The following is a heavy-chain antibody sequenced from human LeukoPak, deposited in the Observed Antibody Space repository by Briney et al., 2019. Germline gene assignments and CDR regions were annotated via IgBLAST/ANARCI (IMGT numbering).Heavy chain of an antibody. D-gene: IGHD1-1*01. V-gene: IGHV3-74*03. CDR2: IKSDGSSI. Sequence: GGSLRLSCAASGFTFSTYWMHWARQVPGKGLVWVSRIKSDGSSIKYADSVKGRFTISRDNSKNTLYLQMNSLRAEDTAVYYCAREDWNVDYWGQGTLVTVSS. CDR1: GFTFSTYW. CDR3: AREDWNVDY. J-gene: IGHJ4*02.